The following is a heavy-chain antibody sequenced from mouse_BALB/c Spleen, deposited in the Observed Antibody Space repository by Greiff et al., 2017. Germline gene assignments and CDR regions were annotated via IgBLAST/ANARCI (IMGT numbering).Heavy chain of an antibody. CDR2: ISSGGST. CDR1: GFTFSSYA. D-gene: IGHD1-1*01. V-gene: IGHV5-6-5*01. Sequence: EVKLMESGGGLVKPGGSLKLSCAASGFTFSSYALSWVRQTPEKRLEWVASISSGGSTYYPDSVKGRFTISRDNARNILYLQMSSLRSEDTAMYYCARALRSYAMDYWGQGTSVTVSS. J-gene: IGHJ4*01. CDR3: ARALRSYAMDY.